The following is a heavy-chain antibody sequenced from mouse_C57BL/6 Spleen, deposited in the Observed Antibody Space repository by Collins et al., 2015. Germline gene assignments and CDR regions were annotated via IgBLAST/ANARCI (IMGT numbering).Heavy chain of an antibody. CDR2: IDPETGGT. CDR3: ARREAYYYGSSPCFFDY. D-gene: IGHD1-1*01. J-gene: IGHJ2*01. Sequence: QVQLQQSGAELVRPGASVTLSCKASGYTFTDYEMHWVKQTPVHGLEWIGGIDPETGGTAYNQKFKGKAIMTSDKSSSTAYMELRSLTSEDSAVYYCARREAYYYGSSPCFFDYWGQGTTLTVSS. V-gene: IGHV1-15*01. CDR1: GYTFTDYE.